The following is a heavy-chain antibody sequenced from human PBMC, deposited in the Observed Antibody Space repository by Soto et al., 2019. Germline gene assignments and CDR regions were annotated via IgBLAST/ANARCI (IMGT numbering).Heavy chain of an antibody. CDR3: ARGGYYDSSGSRNYHYYGMDV. CDR1: GYTFSNYG. J-gene: IGHJ6*02. D-gene: IGHD3-22*01. CDR2: VSAYNRNT. Sequence: ASVKVSCKASGYTFSNYGITWVRQAPGQGLEWMGWVSAYNRNTNYAQKFEDRVTMTTDTSTGTAYMELRSLRSDDTAVYFCARGGYYDSSGSRNYHYYGMDVWGQGTTVTVSS. V-gene: IGHV1-18*04.